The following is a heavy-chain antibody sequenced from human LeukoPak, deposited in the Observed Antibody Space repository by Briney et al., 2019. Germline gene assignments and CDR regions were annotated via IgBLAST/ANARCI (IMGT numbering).Heavy chain of an antibody. Sequence: ASVKVSCKASGYTFTSYDINWVRQATGQGLEWMGWMNPNSGNTGYAQKFQGRVTMTRNTSMSTACMELSSLRSENTAVYYCARYSHGDYLGLDYWGQGTLVTVSS. J-gene: IGHJ4*02. CDR3: ARYSHGDYLGLDY. CDR1: GYTFTSYD. D-gene: IGHD4-17*01. CDR2: MNPNSGNT. V-gene: IGHV1-8*01.